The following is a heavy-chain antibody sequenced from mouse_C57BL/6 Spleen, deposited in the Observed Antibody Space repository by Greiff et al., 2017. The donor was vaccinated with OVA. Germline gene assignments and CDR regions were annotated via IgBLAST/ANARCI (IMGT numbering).Heavy chain of an antibody. CDR3: AIYYYGSWYFDV. J-gene: IGHJ1*03. D-gene: IGHD1-1*01. Sequence: EVKLQQSGPELVKPGASVKISCKASGYTFTDYYMNWVKQSHGKSLEWIGDINPNNGGTSYNQKFKGKATLTVDKSSSTAYMELRSLTSEDSAVYYCAIYYYGSWYFDVWGTGTTVTVSS. V-gene: IGHV1-26*01. CDR1: GYTFTDYY. CDR2: INPNNGGT.